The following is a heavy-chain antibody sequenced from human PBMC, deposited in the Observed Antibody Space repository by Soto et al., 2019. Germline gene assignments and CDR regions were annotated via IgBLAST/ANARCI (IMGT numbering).Heavy chain of an antibody. V-gene: IGHV4-59*01. J-gene: IGHJ6*02. CDR1: GGSISSYY. Sequence: PSETLSLTCTVSGGSISSYYWSWIRQPPGKGLEWIGYIYYSGSTNYNPSLKSRVTISVDTSKNQFSLKLSSVTAADTAVYYCARDRYPRLEMATTESNYYYGMDVWGQGTTVTVSS. CDR2: IYYSGST. CDR3: ARDRYPRLEMATTESNYYYGMDV. D-gene: IGHD5-12*01.